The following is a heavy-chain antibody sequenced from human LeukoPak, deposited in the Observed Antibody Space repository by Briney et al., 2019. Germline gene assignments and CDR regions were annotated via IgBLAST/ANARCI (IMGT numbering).Heavy chain of an antibody. V-gene: IGHV3-21*01. Sequence: KTAGSLRLSCAASGFTFSSYSMNWVRQAPGKGLEWVSSISSSSSYIHSADSVRGRFTISRDNAKNSLFLQMNSLRAEDTAVYYCARDEWGDAFDIWGQGTMVSV. CDR2: ISSSSSYI. J-gene: IGHJ3*02. CDR1: GFTFSSYS. D-gene: IGHD1-26*01. CDR3: ARDEWGDAFDI.